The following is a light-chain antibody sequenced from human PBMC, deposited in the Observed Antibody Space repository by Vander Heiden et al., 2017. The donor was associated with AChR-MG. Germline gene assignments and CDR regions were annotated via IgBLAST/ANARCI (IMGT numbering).Light chain of an antibody. CDR2: DNS. CDR3: QSYDNSLSGHVV. Sequence: QSVLTQPPPVSGAPGQGVTISCTGGSSNIGAGYGVHWYQLLPGTAPKLLIYDNSHRPSGVPARFSGSKSATSASLAIAGLQAEDEADYYCQSYDNSLSGHVVFGGGTRLTVL. J-gene: IGLJ2*01. CDR1: SSNIGAGYG. V-gene: IGLV1-40*01.